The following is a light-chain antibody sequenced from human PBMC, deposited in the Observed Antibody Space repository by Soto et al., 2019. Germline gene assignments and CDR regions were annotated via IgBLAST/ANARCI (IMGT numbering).Light chain of an antibody. J-gene: IGLJ1*01. CDR2: DVS. Sequence: QSVLTQPPSASGSPGQSVTISCTGTSSDVGGYNHVSWYQQKPGKAPKLIIYDVSKRPSGVPDRFSGSKSGNTASLTISGLQAEDEADYYCASYAGSNNSVFGTGTKVTVL. CDR1: SSDVGGYNH. CDR3: ASYAGSNNSV. V-gene: IGLV2-8*01.